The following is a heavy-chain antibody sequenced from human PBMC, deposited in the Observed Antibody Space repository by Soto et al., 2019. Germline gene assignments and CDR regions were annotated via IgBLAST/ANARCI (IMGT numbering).Heavy chain of an antibody. V-gene: IGHV3-23*01. J-gene: IGHJ4*02. D-gene: IGHD3-10*01. CDR2: IIGSGGSK. CDR1: GFPFSSYA. Sequence: GGSLRLSCAASGFPFSSYAMIWVRQAPGKGLDWVSAIIGSGGSKYYSASVKGRFATSKDNSKNTLCLQMXLMTAKDTPVYYCAKDLTVPGAPYYFDYWGQGTRVTVCS. CDR3: AKDLTVPGAPYYFDY.